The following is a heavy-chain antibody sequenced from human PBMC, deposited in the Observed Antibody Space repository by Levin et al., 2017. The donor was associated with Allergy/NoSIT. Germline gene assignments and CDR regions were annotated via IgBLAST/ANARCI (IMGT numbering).Heavy chain of an antibody. CDR2: MYPNSGGS. CDR3: ARDEAQSGWNAFDV. Sequence: GESLKISCKTSGYPFTAYYVHWVRQAPGQGLEWMGWMYPNSGGSKYAQKFQGRVTMTSDTSISTVYMEMNSLTYDDTALYYCARDEAQSGWNAFDVWGQGTMVTVSS. D-gene: IGHD6-19*01. J-gene: IGHJ3*01. V-gene: IGHV1-2*02. CDR1: GYPFTAYY.